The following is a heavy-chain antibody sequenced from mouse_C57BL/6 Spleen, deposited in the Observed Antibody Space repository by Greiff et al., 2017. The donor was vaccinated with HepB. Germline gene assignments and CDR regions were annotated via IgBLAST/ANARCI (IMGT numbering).Heavy chain of an antibody. J-gene: IGHJ1*03. Sequence: QVQLQQPGAELVRPGSSVKLSCKASGYTFTSYWMHWVKQRPIQGLEWIGNIDPSESETHYNQKFKDKATLTVDKSSSTAYMQLSSLTSEDSAVYYCARFGSSYAYFDVWGTGTTVTVSS. D-gene: IGHD1-1*01. CDR3: ARFGSSYAYFDV. CDR2: IDPSESET. V-gene: IGHV1-52*01. CDR1: GYTFTSYW.